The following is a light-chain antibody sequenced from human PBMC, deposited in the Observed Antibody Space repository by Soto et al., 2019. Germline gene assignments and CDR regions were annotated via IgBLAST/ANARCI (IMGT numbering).Light chain of an antibody. Sequence: DMQMTQSPSTLSASVGDRVTITYRASQSISGSLAWYQQKPGKAPKLLIYEASNLKSGVPSRFSGSGSGTEYTLTISSLQPDDSASYYCQQYNGYWTFGQGTRVEIK. CDR2: EAS. CDR3: QQYNGYWT. V-gene: IGKV1-5*03. CDR1: QSISGS. J-gene: IGKJ1*01.